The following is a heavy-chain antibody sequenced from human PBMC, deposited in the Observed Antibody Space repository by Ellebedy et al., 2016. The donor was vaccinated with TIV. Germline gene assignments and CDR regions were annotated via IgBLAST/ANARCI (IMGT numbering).Heavy chain of an antibody. Sequence: GGSLRLSCQGSGYTFTRYFITWVRQMPGKGLQWMGRIDPRDSYTNYSPSFEGHVTISADKSINTAYLQWSSLKASDSAIYYCARGVSAGSGWLDPWGPGTLVTVSS. CDR2: IDPRDSYT. J-gene: IGHJ5*01. CDR3: ARGVSAGSGWLDP. V-gene: IGHV5-10-1*01. D-gene: IGHD3-10*01. CDR1: GYTFTRYF.